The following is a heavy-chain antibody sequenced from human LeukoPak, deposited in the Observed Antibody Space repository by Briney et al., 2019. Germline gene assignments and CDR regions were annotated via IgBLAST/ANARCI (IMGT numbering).Heavy chain of an antibody. D-gene: IGHD7-27*01. Sequence: PGGSLRLSCAASKFSFSSYWMHWVRQAPGKGLVWVSRINPDGGTTNYADSVRGRFTISRDNAKNTLYLQMNSLKTEDTAVYYCTPWGAFDIWGQGTMVTVSS. V-gene: IGHV3-74*01. CDR1: KFSFSSYW. CDR3: TPWGAFDI. CDR2: INPDGGTT. J-gene: IGHJ3*02.